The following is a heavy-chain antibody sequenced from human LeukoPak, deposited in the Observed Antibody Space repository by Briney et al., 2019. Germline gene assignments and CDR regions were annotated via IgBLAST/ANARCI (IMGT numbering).Heavy chain of an antibody. CDR1: GFSFSTFA. Sequence: PGGSLRLSCAASGFSFSTFAMSWVHQTPGKGLEWVSYISSGSSARYYADSVKGRFTISRDDARNSLYLQMNSLRAEDTAVYYCARMSGSRLPGYWGQGTLVTVSS. D-gene: IGHD3-3*01. J-gene: IGHJ4*02. CDR2: ISSGSSAR. V-gene: IGHV3-48*01. CDR3: ARMSGSRLPGY.